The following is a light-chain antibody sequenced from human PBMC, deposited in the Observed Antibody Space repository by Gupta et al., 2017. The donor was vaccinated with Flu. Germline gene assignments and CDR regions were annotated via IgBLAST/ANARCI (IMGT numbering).Light chain of an antibody. Sequence: EIVLTQSPGTLSLSPGERATLSCRASQSVSSSYLTWYQQKPGQAPSLLIYGASSRAIGIPDRFSGGGSETDFTLTISRLEPEDFAVYYCQQYGGSPRYTFGQGTKLEIK. CDR3: QQYGGSPRYT. V-gene: IGKV3-20*01. CDR1: QSVSSSY. J-gene: IGKJ2*01. CDR2: GAS.